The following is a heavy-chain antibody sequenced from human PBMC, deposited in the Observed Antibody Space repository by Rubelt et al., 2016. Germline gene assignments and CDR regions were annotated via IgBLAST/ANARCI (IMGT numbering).Heavy chain of an antibody. D-gene: IGHD5-12*01. V-gene: IGHV2-26*01. CDR2: IFSNDEK. CDR3: ARTVDIVADY. Sequence: QWGAGLLKPSETQSLTCAVYGGSFSGYYWSWIRQPPGKGLEWLAHIFSNDEKSYSTSLKSRLTISKDTSKSQVVLTMTNMDPVDTATYYCARTVDIVADYWGQGTLVTVSS. J-gene: IGHJ4*02. CDR1: GGSFSGYYW.